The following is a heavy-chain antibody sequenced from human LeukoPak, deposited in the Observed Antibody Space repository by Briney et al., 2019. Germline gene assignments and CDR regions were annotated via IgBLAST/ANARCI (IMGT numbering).Heavy chain of an antibody. V-gene: IGHV1-18*01. D-gene: IGHD2-21*01. Sequence: ASVKVSCKASGYTFTTYGISWVRQAPGQGLEWMGWISTYNGNTNYAQKFQGRVTMTTDTSTTTAYMELRSLRSDDTAVYFCARTSGPMVVAHWGQGTLVTVSS. J-gene: IGHJ4*02. CDR3: ARTSGPMVVAH. CDR1: GYTFTTYG. CDR2: ISTYNGNT.